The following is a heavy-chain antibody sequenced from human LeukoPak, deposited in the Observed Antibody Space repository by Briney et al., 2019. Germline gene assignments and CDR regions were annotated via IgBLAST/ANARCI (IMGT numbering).Heavy chain of an antibody. CDR1: GFTFSSYA. Sequence: GGSLRLSCAASGFTFSSYAMSWVRQAPGKGLEWVSAISGSGGSTYYADSVKGRFTISRDNSKNTLYLQMNTLRAEDTAVYYCAKVSTGAVLARRKTNWYFDLWGRGTLVTVSS. D-gene: IGHD2-8*02. CDR2: ISGSGGST. V-gene: IGHV3-23*01. J-gene: IGHJ2*01. CDR3: AKVSTGAVLARRKTNWYFDL.